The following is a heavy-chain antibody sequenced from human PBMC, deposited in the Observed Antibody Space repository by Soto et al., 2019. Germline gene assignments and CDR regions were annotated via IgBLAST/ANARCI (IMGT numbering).Heavy chain of an antibody. Sequence: SETLSLTCAVSGGSISSSNWWSWVRQPPGKGLEWIGEIYHSGSTNYNPSLKSRVTISVDKSKSRFSLKLSSVTAADTALYYCARSNSGNYYEVFDYWGQGTLVT. CDR3: ARSNSGNYYEVFDY. CDR1: GGSISSSNW. V-gene: IGHV4-4*02. CDR2: IYHSGST. D-gene: IGHD1-26*01. J-gene: IGHJ4*02.